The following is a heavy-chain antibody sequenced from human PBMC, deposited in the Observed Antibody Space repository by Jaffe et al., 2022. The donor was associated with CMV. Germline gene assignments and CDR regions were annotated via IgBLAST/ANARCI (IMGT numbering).Heavy chain of an antibody. D-gene: IGHD3-22*01. CDR1: GGTFSSYA. V-gene: IGHV1-69*09. CDR2: IIPILGIA. CDR3: ARDRRRDYYDSTRRPLDAFDI. J-gene: IGHJ3*02. Sequence: QVQLVQSGAEVKKPGSSVKVSCKASGGTFSSYAISWVRQAPGQGLEWMGRIIPILGIANYAQKFQGRVTITADKSTSTAYMELSSLRSEDTAVYYCARDRRRDYYDSTRRPLDAFDIWGQGTMVTVSS.